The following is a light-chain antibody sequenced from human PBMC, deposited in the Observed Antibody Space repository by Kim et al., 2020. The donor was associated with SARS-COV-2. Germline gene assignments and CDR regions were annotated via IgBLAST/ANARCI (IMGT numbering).Light chain of an antibody. CDR1: QSSTKY. CDR2: DAS. CDR3: QQYNNYASLT. Sequence: GDSVIVSCRACQSSTKYLALYPRKPGKAPKLRIFDASVLESGVPSRFGGGGSGTEFTLTITSLQPDDFATYYCQQYNNYASLTFGQGTKVYIK. J-gene: IGKJ1*01. V-gene: IGKV1-5*01.